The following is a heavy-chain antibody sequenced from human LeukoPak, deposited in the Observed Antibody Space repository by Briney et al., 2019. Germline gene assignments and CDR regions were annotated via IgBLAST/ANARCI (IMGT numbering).Heavy chain of an antibody. J-gene: IGHJ4*02. CDR1: GFTFSDHY. CDR3: ARAGCGGGSCQFDY. D-gene: IGHD2-15*01. CDR2: TRNKANSFTT. Sequence: PGGSLRPSCAASGFTFSDHYMDWVRQAPGKGLEWVGRTRNKANSFTTEYAASVKGRFTISRDDSKNSLYLQMNTLKSEDTAVYYCARAGCGGGSCQFDYWGQGTLVTVSS. V-gene: IGHV3-72*01.